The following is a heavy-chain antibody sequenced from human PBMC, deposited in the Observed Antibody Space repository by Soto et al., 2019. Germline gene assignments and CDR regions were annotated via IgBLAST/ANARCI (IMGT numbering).Heavy chain of an antibody. CDR1: GSSISSGGYY. V-gene: IGHV4-31*03. CDR3: ARSEIAAAGLFDY. Sequence: QVQLQESGPGLVKPSQTLSLTCTVSGSSISSGGYYWSWIRQHPGKGLEWIGYIYYSGSTYYNPSLKSRVTISVDTSKNQFSLKLSSVTAADTAVYYCARSEIAAAGLFDYWGQGTLVTVSS. CDR2: IYYSGST. D-gene: IGHD6-13*01. J-gene: IGHJ4*02.